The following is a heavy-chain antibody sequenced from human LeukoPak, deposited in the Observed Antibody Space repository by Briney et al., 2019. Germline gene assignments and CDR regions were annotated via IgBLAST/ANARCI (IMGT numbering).Heavy chain of an antibody. D-gene: IGHD6-13*01. CDR1: GYSFTSYY. CDR3: ARDRGSSWYVDY. J-gene: IGHJ4*02. Sequence: ASVKVSCKTSGYSFTSYYIHWVRQAPGQGLEWMGWINPSSGGTEYAQKFQGRVTMTGDTSISTAYMELSRLRSDDTAVYYCARDRGSSWYVDYWGQGTLVTVSS. V-gene: IGHV1-2*02. CDR2: INPSSGGT.